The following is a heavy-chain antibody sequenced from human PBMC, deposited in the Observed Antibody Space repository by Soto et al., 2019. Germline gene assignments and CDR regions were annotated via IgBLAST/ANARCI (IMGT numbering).Heavy chain of an antibody. CDR3: ARDLAAVPRAFDY. V-gene: IGHV4-59*01. CDR1: GGSISSYF. D-gene: IGHD6-13*01. Sequence: SETLSLTCTVSGGSISSYFYIWVRQPPGRGLEWIGSVYYTGTTDYNPSLKSRVTISVDTSKTQFSLNLRSVTAADTAVYYCARDLAAVPRAFDYWGRGTLVTVSS. J-gene: IGHJ4*02. CDR2: VYYTGTT.